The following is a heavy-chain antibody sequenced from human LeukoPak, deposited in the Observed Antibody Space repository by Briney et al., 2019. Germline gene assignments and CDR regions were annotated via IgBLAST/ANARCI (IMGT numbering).Heavy chain of an antibody. J-gene: IGHJ5*02. D-gene: IGHD5-24*01. CDR3: IRDFRSADL. CDR1: GFTFSSYA. Sequence: GGSLRLSCAASGFTFSSYAMSWVRQAPGKGLEWVSAISGSGGSTYYADSVKGRFTISRDNAKNTVYLEMNSLSVEDTATYYCIRDFRSADLWGQGTLVTVTS. V-gene: IGHV3-23*01. CDR2: ISGSGGST.